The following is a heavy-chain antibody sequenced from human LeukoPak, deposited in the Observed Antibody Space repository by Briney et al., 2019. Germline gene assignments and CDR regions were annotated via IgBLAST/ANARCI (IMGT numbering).Heavy chain of an antibody. J-gene: IGHJ4*02. D-gene: IGHD5-24*01. CDR3: ARVVGDGYSEY. CDR1: GGSISSYY. V-gene: IGHV4-59*01. Sequence: SETLSLTCTVSGGSISSYYWSWIRQPPGKELEWIGYIYYSGGTNYNPSLKSRVTISIDTSKNQFSLKLTSVTAADTAVYYCARVVGDGYSEYWGQGTLVTVSS. CDR2: IYYSGGT.